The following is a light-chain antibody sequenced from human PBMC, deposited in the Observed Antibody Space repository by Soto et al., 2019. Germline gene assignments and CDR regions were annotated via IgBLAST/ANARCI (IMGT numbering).Light chain of an antibody. J-gene: IGLJ1*01. CDR2: GNS. CDR1: SSNIGAGYD. V-gene: IGLV1-40*01. Sequence: QSVLTQPPSVSGAPGQRVTISCTGSSSNIGAGYDVHWYQQLPGTAPKLLIYGNSNRPSGVPDRFSGSKSGTSASLAITGPQAEHEADYYCQYYESSLSGLVFGTGTKLTVL. CDR3: QYYESSLSGLV.